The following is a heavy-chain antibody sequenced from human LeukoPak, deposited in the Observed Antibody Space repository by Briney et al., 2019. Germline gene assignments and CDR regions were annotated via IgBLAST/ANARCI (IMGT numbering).Heavy chain of an antibody. CDR2: VSSSSSCI. CDR1: GFTFSSYS. D-gene: IGHD4-17*01. J-gene: IGHJ5*02. CDR3: ARVRTVTTSWFDP. V-gene: IGHV3-21*01. Sequence: GGSLRLSCAASGFTFSSYSMNWVRQAPGKGLEWVSSVSSSSSCIYYADSVKGRFTISRDNAKNSLYLQMNSLRAEDTAVYFCARVRTVTTSWFDPWGQGTLVTVSS.